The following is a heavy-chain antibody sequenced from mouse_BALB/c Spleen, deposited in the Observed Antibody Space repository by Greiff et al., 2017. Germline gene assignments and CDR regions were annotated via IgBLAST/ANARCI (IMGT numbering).Heavy chain of an antibody. CDR1: GYTFTSYW. V-gene: IGHV1-87*01. Sequence: VQLQQSGAELARPGASVKLSCKASGYTFTSYWMQWVKQRPGQGLEWIGAIYPGDGDTRYTQKFKGKATLTADKSSSTAYMQLSSLASEDSAVYYCADGNYNYWGQGTTLTVSS. D-gene: IGHD2-1*01. J-gene: IGHJ2*01. CDR3: ADGNYNY. CDR2: IYPGDGDT.